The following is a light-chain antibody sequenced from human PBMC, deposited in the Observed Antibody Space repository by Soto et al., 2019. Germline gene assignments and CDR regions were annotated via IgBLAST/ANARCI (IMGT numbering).Light chain of an antibody. CDR1: SSDVGGYNY. CDR3: CSYAGSPRYV. CDR2: DVS. V-gene: IGLV2-11*01. J-gene: IGLJ1*01. Sequence: QSALTQPRSVSGSPGQSVTISCTGTSSDVGGYNYVSWYQQHPGKAPKVMIYDVSKRPSGVPDRFSGSKSGNTASLTISGLQAEDEADYYCCSYAGSPRYVFGTGIKVTVL.